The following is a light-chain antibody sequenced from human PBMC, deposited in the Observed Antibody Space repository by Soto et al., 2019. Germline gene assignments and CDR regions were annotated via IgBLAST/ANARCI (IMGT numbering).Light chain of an antibody. CDR2: WSS. CDR3: QQYFSAPFT. CDR1: RTLLNSSNTRNY. V-gene: IGKV4-1*01. Sequence: DTVMTQSPDSLAVSLGERATINCKSSRTLLNSSNTRNYVAWYQQKPGQPTKLLIYWSSTREAVVPDRFSGSGSGTDFTLTINSLQTEDVAVYYCQQYFSAPFTFGQGTKLEIK. J-gene: IGKJ2*01.